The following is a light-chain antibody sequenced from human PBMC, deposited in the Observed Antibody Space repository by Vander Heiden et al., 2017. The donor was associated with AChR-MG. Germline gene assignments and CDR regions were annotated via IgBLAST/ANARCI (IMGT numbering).Light chain of an antibody. Sequence: IVLTQSPATLSVSPGERATLSCRASQSISTSLAWYQQIPGQAPRLLIYGASTRATGVPARFSGSGSGTEFTLTISSLQSEDFAVYYCQQYNDWPRTFGQGTKVDIK. V-gene: IGKV3-15*01. CDR1: QSISTS. CDR2: GAS. CDR3: QQYNDWPRT. J-gene: IGKJ1*01.